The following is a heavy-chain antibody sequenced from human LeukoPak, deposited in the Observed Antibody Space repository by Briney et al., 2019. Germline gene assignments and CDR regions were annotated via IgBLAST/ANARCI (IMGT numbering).Heavy chain of an antibody. J-gene: IGHJ5*02. Sequence: SETLSLTCTVSGGSISSYYWSWIRQPPGKGLKGIGYISDSGSTNFNPPLKSRFTISVDTSKNQFSLKLSSVTAADTAVYYCAREGAAGPNLNWFDPWGQGTLVTVSS. CDR2: ISDSGST. CDR3: AREGAAGPNLNWFDP. D-gene: IGHD1-1*01. V-gene: IGHV4-59*01. CDR1: GGSISSYY.